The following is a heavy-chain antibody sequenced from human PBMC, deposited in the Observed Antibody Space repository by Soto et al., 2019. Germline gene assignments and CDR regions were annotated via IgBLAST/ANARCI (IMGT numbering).Heavy chain of an antibody. V-gene: IGHV3-23*01. Sequence: GGSLRLSFAASGFTFSSYAMSWVRQAPGKGLQWVSVISGSDGNTFYADSVKGRFTISRDTSKNTLYLQMNSLRAEDTAVYYCASHIGGYCSTTSCPPFDYWGQGTLVTVSS. CDR2: ISGSDGNT. D-gene: IGHD2-2*01. CDR1: GFTFSSYA. J-gene: IGHJ4*02. CDR3: ASHIGGYCSTTSCPPFDY.